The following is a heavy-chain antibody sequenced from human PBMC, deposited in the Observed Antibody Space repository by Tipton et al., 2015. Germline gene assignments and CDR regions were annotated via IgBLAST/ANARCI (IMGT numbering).Heavy chain of an antibody. J-gene: IGHJ4*02. CDR2: IFHSGTT. CDR3: ARDSSSLYTGTYFFAD. Sequence: TLSLTCTVSGGSISSDYWTWIRQPPGRGLEWIGNIFHSGTTNYNPSLRSRVTISMDTSNNQFSLRLTSATAADTAVYYCARDSSSLYTGTYFFADWGRGTLVTVSS. D-gene: IGHD1-26*01. CDR1: GGSISSDY. V-gene: IGHV4-59*01.